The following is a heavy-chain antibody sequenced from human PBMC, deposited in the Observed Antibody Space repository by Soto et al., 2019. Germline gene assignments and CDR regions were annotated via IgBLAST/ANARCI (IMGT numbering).Heavy chain of an antibody. V-gene: IGHV3-48*01. CDR2: ISSSSSTI. CDR1: GFTFSSYS. D-gene: IGHD3-9*01. J-gene: IGHJ5*02. CDR3: ARGENDILTGYLNWFDP. Sequence: EVQLVESGGGLVQPGGSLRLSCAASGFTFSSYSMNWVRQAPGKGLEWVSYISSSSSTIYYADSVKGRFTISRDNAKNSLYLQMNSLRAEDTAVYYCARGENDILTGYLNWFDPWGQGTLVTVSS.